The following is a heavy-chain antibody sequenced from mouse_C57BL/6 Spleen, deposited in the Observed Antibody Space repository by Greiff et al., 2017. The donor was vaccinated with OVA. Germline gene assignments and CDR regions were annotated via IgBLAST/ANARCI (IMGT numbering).Heavy chain of an antibody. J-gene: IGHJ2*01. D-gene: IGHD4-1*01. Sequence: VQLKQSGPELVKPGASVKIPCKASGYTFTDYNMDWVKQSHGKSLEWIGDITPHNGGTIYNQKFKGKATLPVDKSSSTAYMELRSLTSEDTAVYYCARLGLGFDYWGQGTTLTVSS. CDR2: ITPHNGGT. CDR1: GYTFTDYN. V-gene: IGHV1-18*01. CDR3: ARLGLGFDY.